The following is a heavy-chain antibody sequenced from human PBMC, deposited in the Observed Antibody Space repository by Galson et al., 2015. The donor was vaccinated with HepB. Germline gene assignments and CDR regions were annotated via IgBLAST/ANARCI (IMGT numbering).Heavy chain of an antibody. J-gene: IGHJ4*02. CDR2: IKDITDGGTT. CDR1: GFAFNNAW. V-gene: IGHV3-15*01. Sequence: SLRLSCAASGFAFNNAWMTWVRQAPGKGLEWVGRIKDITDGGTTDYAAPVKGRFTVSRDDSINTLYLHMNSLQTEDTAVYYCTTVDWTYKRSGYFDFWGQGTLVTVSS. D-gene: IGHD1-7*01. CDR3: TTVDWTYKRSGYFDF.